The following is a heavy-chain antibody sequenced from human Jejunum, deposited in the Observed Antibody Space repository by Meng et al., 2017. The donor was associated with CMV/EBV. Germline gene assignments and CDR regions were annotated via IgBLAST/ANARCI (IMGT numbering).Heavy chain of an antibody. CDR2: IYIGSST. CDR1: GFTVSTDY. CDR3: ARFSIVGRTNAFDI. V-gene: IGHV3-53*01. Sequence: ASGFTVSTDYMSWVRQAPGKGLEWVSSIYIGSSTDYADSVKGRFTISRDNPKNTLILQMNNLRPEDTALYYCARFSIVGRTNAFDIWGHGTMVTVSS. J-gene: IGHJ3*02. D-gene: IGHD1-26*01.